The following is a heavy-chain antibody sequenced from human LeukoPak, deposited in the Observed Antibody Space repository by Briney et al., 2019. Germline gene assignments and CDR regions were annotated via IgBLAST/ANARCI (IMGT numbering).Heavy chain of an antibody. V-gene: IGHV3-23*01. D-gene: IGHD1-26*01. J-gene: IGHJ4*02. Sequence: PGGSLRLSCAVSGFTFSDYAMSWVRQAPGRGLEWVLGISFSGRSTNYADSVKGRFIISRDNSNNTLYLQMNNLRAEDTAVYYCAKDREKAVGATIFDHWGQGTLVTVSS. CDR1: GFTFSDYA. CDR2: ISFSGRST. CDR3: AKDREKAVGATIFDH.